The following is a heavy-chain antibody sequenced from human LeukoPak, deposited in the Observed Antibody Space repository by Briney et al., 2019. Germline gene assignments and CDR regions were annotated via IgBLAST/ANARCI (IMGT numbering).Heavy chain of an antibody. CDR3: ARGCSAGTPHNWFDP. CDR1: GDSISGYY. CDR2: IYYSGST. V-gene: IGHV4-59*01. D-gene: IGHD6-13*01. J-gene: IGHJ5*02. Sequence: SETLFLTCTVSGDSISGYYWSWIRQPPGKGLEWIGYIYYSGSTNYNPSLKSRVTISVDTSKNQFSLKLSSETAADTAVYCCARGCSAGTPHNWFDPWGQGTLVTVSS.